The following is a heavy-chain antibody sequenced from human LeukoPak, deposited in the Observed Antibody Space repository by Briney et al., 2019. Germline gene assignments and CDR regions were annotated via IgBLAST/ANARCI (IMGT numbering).Heavy chain of an antibody. V-gene: IGHV1-46*01. D-gene: IGHD1-26*01. CDR2: IKPSVLST. CDR1: GYTFTNYY. Sequence: ASVKVSCKASGYTFTNYYIHWVRQAPGQGLEWVAIIKPSVLSTSYAQKFQGRITMTRDTSTSTVYMKLSSLRSEDTAVYYCAGSGSYNSAFENWGQGTLVTVSS. CDR3: AGSGSYNSAFEN. J-gene: IGHJ4*02.